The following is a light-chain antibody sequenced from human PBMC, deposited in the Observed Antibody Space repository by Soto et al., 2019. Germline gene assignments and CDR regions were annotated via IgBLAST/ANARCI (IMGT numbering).Light chain of an antibody. Sequence: EIVMTQSPATLSVSPGERATLSCSASQSVSSNLAWYQQKPGQAPRLLIYGASTRATGIPARFSGSGSGTEFTRTISNLQSEDFAVYYCQQYHNWPPLTFGQGTKVEIK. CDR2: GAS. J-gene: IGKJ1*01. V-gene: IGKV3-15*01. CDR3: QQYHNWPPLT. CDR1: QSVSSN.